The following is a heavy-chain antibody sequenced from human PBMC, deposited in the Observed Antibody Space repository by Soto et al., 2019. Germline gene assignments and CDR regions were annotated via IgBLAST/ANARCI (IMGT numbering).Heavy chain of an antibody. CDR2: IYTSGST. V-gene: IGHV4-4*07. CDR3: ARDGSRYSSSYGMDA. D-gene: IGHD6-6*01. CDR1: CGSIISYY. J-gene: IGHJ6*02. Sequence: SETLSLTCTVSCGSIISYYWSWIRQPAGKGLEWIGRIYTSGSTNYNPSLKSRVTMSVDTSKNQFSLKLSSVTAADTAVYYCARDGSRYSSSYGMDAWGQGTTVTVSS.